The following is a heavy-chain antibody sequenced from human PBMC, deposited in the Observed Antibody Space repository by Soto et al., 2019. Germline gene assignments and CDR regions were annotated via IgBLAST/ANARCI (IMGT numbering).Heavy chain of an antibody. CDR3: ALQNYYDSSRYPPQGIDP. CDR2: IYYSGST. CDR1: GGSISSSIYY. D-gene: IGHD3-22*01. Sequence: SETLSLTCTVSGGSISSSIYYWGWIRHPPGKGLEWIGSIYYSGSTYYNPSLKSRVTISVDTSKNQFSLKLSSVTAADTAVYYCALQNYYDSSRYPPQGIDPWGQGTMVTV. V-gene: IGHV4-39*01. J-gene: IGHJ5*02.